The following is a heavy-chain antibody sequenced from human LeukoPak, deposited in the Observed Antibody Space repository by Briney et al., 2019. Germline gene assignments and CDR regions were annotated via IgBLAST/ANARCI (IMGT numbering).Heavy chain of an antibody. D-gene: IGHD2-2*01. CDR1: GGSFSGYY. Sequence: SSETLSLTCAVYGGSFSGYYWSWIRQTPGKGLEWIGEINHSGSTNYNPSLKSRVTISVDTSKNQFSLKLSSVTAADTAVYYCARDIVVVPAAPGPYYYMDVWGKGTTATVSS. CDR2: INHSGST. V-gene: IGHV4-34*01. CDR3: ARDIVVVPAAPGPYYYMDV. J-gene: IGHJ6*03.